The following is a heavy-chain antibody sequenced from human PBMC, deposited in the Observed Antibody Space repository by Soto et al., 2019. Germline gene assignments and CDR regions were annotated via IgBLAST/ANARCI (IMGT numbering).Heavy chain of an antibody. D-gene: IGHD3-9*01. CDR3: ARDPADILTGYPDY. J-gene: IGHJ4*02. CDR1: GITFGSRA. Sequence: GGSLRLSCVASGITFGSRAMSWVRQAPGKGLEWVAAIFHDGSEKYYAHSVKGRFAISRDNSKNTLYLQMSSLRAEDTAVYYCARDPADILTGYPDYWGQGTLVTVSS. CDR2: IFHDGSEK. V-gene: IGHV3-33*08.